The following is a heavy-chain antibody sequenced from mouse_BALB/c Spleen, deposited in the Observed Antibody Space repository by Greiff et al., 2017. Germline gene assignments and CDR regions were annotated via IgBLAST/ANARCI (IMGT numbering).Heavy chain of an antibody. V-gene: IGHV2-9*02. CDR3: ARDGLLHAMDY. J-gene: IGHJ4*01. D-gene: IGHD2-3*01. CDR1: GFSLTSYG. CDR2: IWAGGST. Sequence: VKLVVSGPGLVAPSQSLSITCTVSGFSLTSYGVHWVRQPPGKGLEWLGVIWAGGSTNYNSALMSRLSISKDNSKSQVFLKMNSLQTDDTAMYYCARDGLLHAMDYWGQGTSVTVSS.